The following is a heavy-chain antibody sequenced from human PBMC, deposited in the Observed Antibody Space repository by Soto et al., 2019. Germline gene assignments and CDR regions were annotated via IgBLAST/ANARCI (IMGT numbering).Heavy chain of an antibody. Sequence: ASVKVSCKASGYTFTSYYMHWVRQAPGQGLEWMGIINPSGGSTSYAQKFQGRVTMTRDTSTSTVYMELSSLRSEDTAVYYCARSYYDILTGYYGWRGGIDYWGQGTLVTVSS. CDR3: ARSYYDILTGYYGWRGGIDY. D-gene: IGHD3-9*01. CDR1: GYTFTSYY. CDR2: INPSGGST. J-gene: IGHJ4*02. V-gene: IGHV1-46*03.